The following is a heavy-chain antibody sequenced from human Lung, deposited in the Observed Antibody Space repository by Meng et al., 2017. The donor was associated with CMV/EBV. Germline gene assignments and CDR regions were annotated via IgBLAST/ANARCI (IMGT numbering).Heavy chain of an antibody. CDR1: GYSFITDD. CDR3: ARSLVHSAMDV. J-gene: IGHJ6*02. D-gene: IGHD3-16*01. Sequence: ASXXVSCKASGYSFITDDINWVRQAAGQGPEWMGWMNPNSGNTGYAQKFQGRVTMTRNVSTRTAYMELTSLRSEDTAVYYCARSLVHSAMDVWGQGTAVTAP. CDR2: MNPNSGNT. V-gene: IGHV1-8*01.